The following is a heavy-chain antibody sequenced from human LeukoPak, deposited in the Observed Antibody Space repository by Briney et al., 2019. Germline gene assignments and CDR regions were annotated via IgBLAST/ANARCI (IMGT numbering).Heavy chain of an antibody. V-gene: IGHV1-2*02. D-gene: IGHD6-13*01. CDR1: GYTFTGYY. Sequence: ASVKVSCKASGYTFTGYYMHWVRQAPGQGLEWMGWINPNSGGTNYAQKFQGRVTMTRDTSISTAYMELSRLRSDDTAVYYCSVRSSSWYFDYYYYMDVWGKGTTVTVSS. J-gene: IGHJ6*03. CDR3: SVRSSSWYFDYYYYMDV. CDR2: INPNSGGT.